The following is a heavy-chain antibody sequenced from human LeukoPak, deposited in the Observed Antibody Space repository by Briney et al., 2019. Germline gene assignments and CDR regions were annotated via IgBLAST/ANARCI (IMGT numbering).Heavy chain of an antibody. CDR1: GFTFSSYS. V-gene: IGHV3-21*01. CDR2: ISSSSSYI. Sequence: GGSLRLSCAASGFTFSSYSMNWVRQAPGEGLEWVSSISSSSSYIYYADSVKGRFTISRDNAKNSLYLQMNSLRAEDTAVYYCAMDTAMAKKYYFDYWGQGTLVTVSS. D-gene: IGHD5-18*01. J-gene: IGHJ4*02. CDR3: AMDTAMAKKYYFDY.